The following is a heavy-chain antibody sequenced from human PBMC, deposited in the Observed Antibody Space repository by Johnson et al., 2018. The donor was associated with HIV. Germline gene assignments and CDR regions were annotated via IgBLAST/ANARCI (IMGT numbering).Heavy chain of an antibody. J-gene: IGHJ3*02. D-gene: IGHD3-22*01. CDR3: TRTDDPYHYDTFGYIDAFDI. CDR2: IRSKPYSSAT. V-gene: IGHV3-72*01. CDR1: GFTFSDHY. Sequence: MQLVESGGGFVQPGGSLRLSCAASGFTFSDHYMDWVRQAPGKGLEWVGRIRSKPYSSATAYVASVTGRFTISRDDSQNMTYLQMNSLKTEDTAVYYCTRTDDPYHYDTFGYIDAFDIWGQGTMVTVSS.